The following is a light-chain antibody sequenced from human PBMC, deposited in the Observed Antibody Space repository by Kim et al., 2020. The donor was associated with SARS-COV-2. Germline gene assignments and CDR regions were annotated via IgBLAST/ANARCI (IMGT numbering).Light chain of an antibody. Sequence: GQRGTISCTASSSNIGAGYAVHWYQQLPGTAPKLLIYANTNRPSGVPDRFSGSKSGTSASLAITGLQAEDEADYYCQSYDSSLSVVFGGGTQLTVL. V-gene: IGLV1-40*01. CDR3: QSYDSSLSVV. J-gene: IGLJ2*01. CDR1: SSNIGAGYA. CDR2: ANT.